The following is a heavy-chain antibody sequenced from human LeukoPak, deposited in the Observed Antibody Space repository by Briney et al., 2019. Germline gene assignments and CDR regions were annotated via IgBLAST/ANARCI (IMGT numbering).Heavy chain of an antibody. J-gene: IGHJ4*02. CDR2: IYPGDSDT. V-gene: IGHV5-51*01. Sequence: RGESLKISCKGSGYSFTSYWIGWVRQMPGKGLEWMGIIYPGDSDTRYSPSFQGQVTISADKSISTAYLQWSSLKASDTAMYYCARGYCSSTSCYYFDYWGQGTLVTVSS. CDR1: GYSFTSYW. CDR3: ARGYCSSTSCYYFDY. D-gene: IGHD2-2*01.